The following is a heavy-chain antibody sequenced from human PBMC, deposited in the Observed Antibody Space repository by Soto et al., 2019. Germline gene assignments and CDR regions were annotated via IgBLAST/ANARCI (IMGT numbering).Heavy chain of an antibody. V-gene: IGHV3-7*03. CDR2: IKEDGREK. CDR1: GFSLSNHF. D-gene: IGHD3-10*01. J-gene: IGHJ6*02. Sequence: AGGSLRLSCVASGFSLSNHFMNWVRQAPGKGLEWVATIKEDGREKYYVESVEGRFTISRDNAKNSLYLEVSNVRDGDTAVYYCARPRFRGMDVWGQGTTVTVSS. CDR3: ARPRFRGMDV.